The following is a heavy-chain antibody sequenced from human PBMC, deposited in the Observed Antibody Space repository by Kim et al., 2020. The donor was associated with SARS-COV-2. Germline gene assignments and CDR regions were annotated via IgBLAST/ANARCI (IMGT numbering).Heavy chain of an antibody. J-gene: IGHJ4*02. Sequence: PSLKSRVTISVDTSKNQFALKLSAVTAADTAVYYCARVYCSSTSCHPADYWGQGTLVTVSS. V-gene: IGHV4-34*01. D-gene: IGHD2-2*01. CDR3: ARVYCSSTSCHPADY.